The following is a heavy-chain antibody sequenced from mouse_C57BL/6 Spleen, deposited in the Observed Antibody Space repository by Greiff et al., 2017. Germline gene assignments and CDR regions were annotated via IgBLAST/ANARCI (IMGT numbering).Heavy chain of an antibody. D-gene: IGHD1-1*01. CDR3: ARGVYYGSSYDAMDY. J-gene: IGHJ4*01. V-gene: IGHV1-59*01. Sequence: QVQLQQPGAELVRPGTSVKLSCKASGYTFTSYWMHWVKQRPGQGLEWIGVIDPSDSYTNYNQKFKGKATLTVDTSSSTAYMQLSSLTSEDSAVYDCARGVYYGSSYDAMDYWGQGTSVTVSS. CDR1: GYTFTSYW. CDR2: IDPSDSYT.